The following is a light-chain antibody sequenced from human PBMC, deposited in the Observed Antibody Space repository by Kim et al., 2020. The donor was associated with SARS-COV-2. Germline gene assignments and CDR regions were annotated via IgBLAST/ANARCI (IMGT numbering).Light chain of an antibody. CDR1: QSVSSSY. CDR2: GAS. CDR3: QQYGSSPPYT. J-gene: IGKJ2*01. Sequence: EIVLTQSPGTLSLSPGERATLSCRASQSVSSSYLAWYQQKPGQAPRLLIYGASRRATGIPDRFSGSGSGTDFTLTISRLEPEDFAVYYCQQYGSSPPYTFGQWNTLAI. V-gene: IGKV3-20*01.